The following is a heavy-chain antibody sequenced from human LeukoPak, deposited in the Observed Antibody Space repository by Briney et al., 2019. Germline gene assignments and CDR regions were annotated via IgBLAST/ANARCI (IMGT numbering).Heavy chain of an antibody. D-gene: IGHD6-13*01. J-gene: IGHJ6*03. CDR3: ARVNQQLAIYYYYYYMDV. CDR2: INPNSGGT. Sequence: GASVKVSCKASGYTFTGYYMHWVRQAPGQGLEWMGWINPNSGGTNYAQKFQGRVTMTRDTSISTAYMELSRLRSDDTAVYYCARVNQQLAIYYYYYYMDVWGKGTTVTVSS. V-gene: IGHV1-2*02. CDR1: GYTFTGYY.